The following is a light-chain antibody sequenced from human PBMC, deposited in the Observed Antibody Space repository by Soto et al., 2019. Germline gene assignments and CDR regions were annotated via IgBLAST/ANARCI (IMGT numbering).Light chain of an antibody. V-gene: IGLV1-44*01. CDR1: SSNIGSNT. J-gene: IGLJ2*01. CDR2: SNN. CDR3: QSYDRGLSGAV. Sequence: QSVLTQPPSASGTPGQRVTISCSGSSSNIGSNTVNWYQQLPGTAPKHLIFSNNQRPSGVPDRFSGSKSGTSASLAISGLQPEDEADFYCQSYDRGLSGAVFGGGTKLTVL.